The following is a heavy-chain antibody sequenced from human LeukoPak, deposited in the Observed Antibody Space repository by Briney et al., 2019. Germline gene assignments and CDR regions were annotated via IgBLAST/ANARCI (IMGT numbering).Heavy chain of an antibody. D-gene: IGHD3-22*01. CDR2: IYSGGST. CDR1: GFTVSSNY. V-gene: IGHV3-66*01. Sequence: GGSLRLSCAASGFTVSSNYMSWVRQAPGKGLEWVSVIYSGGSTYYADSVKGRFTISRDNSKNTLYLQMNSLRAEDTAVYYCARDRAARNDYYDSSGYYFWGQGTLVTVSS. CDR3: ARDRAARNDYYDSSGYYF. J-gene: IGHJ4*02.